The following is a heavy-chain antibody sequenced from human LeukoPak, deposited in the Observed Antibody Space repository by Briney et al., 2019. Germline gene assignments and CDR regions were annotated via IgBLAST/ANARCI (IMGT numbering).Heavy chain of an antibody. CDR1: GFTFSTYT. D-gene: IGHD2-2*01. CDR2: ISSSSTYI. J-gene: IGHJ6*02. CDR3: ARAGTNYYNGMDA. V-gene: IGHV3-21*01. Sequence: GGPLRLSCPASGFTFSTYTMDWVRQAPGKGLEWVSSISSSSTYIYYADSVKGRFTISSDSAKNSLYLQMNSLRAEDTAVYYCARAGTNYYNGMDALGQGTTVTVSS.